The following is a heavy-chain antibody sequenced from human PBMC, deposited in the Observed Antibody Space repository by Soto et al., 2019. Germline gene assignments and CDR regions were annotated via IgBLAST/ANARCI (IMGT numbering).Heavy chain of an antibody. CDR1: GGSINFYY. J-gene: IGHJ4*02. CDR2: IYYCGTT. Sequence: PSETLSLTCTVSGGSINFYYWYWIRQPPGKGLEWIGSIYYCGTTNYNPSLKSRVTMSVDTSKNQVSLRLTSVTAADTAVYYCAREHDEYSSSSGSGYWGQGTLVTVSS. CDR3: AREHDEYSSSSGSGY. D-gene: IGHD6-6*01. V-gene: IGHV4-59*01.